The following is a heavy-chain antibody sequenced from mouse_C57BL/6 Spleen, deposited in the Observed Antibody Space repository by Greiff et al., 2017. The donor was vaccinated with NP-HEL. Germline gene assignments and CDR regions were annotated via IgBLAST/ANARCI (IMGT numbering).Heavy chain of an antibody. Sequence: VMLVESGPGLVQPSQSLSITCTVSGFSLTSYGVHWVRQSPGKGLEWLGVIWSGGSTDYNAAFISRLSISKDNSKSQVFFKMNSLQADDTAIYYCARDTGPYWYFDVWGTGTTVTVSS. J-gene: IGHJ1*03. CDR2: IWSGGST. CDR1: GFSLTSYG. V-gene: IGHV2-2*01. CDR3: ARDTGPYWYFDV. D-gene: IGHD1-1*01.